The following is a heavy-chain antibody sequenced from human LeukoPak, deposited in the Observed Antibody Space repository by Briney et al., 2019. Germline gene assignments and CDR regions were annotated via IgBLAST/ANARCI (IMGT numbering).Heavy chain of an antibody. CDR2: LYYDGRT. D-gene: IGHD4-17*01. Sequence: SETLSLTCTVFGGSFNTNLYYWAWFRQPPGKGLEWIGSLYYDGRTYYNPSLESRLTIPVDTSKNQFSLKLTSVTAADTAVYYCARHYGPWGQGTLVTVSS. V-gene: IGHV4-39*01. CDR3: ARHYGP. J-gene: IGHJ5*02. CDR1: GGSFNTNLYY.